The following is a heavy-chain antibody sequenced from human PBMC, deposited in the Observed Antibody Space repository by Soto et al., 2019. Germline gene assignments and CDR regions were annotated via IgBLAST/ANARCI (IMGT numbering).Heavy chain of an antibody. J-gene: IGHJ6*02. Sequence: QVQLHESGPGLVKPSQTLSITCTVSGGSISDDDYYWNWIRQSPGKGLEWIGHIYYNGNTYYNPSLHSRLTMSLDTSQNPFSLHLTSVIAADSALYFCARATTVTSSFFFYGLDVWGQGTTVTVSS. CDR1: GGSISDDDYY. CDR2: IYYNGNT. V-gene: IGHV4-30-4*01. CDR3: ARATTVTSSFFFYGLDV. D-gene: IGHD4-17*01.